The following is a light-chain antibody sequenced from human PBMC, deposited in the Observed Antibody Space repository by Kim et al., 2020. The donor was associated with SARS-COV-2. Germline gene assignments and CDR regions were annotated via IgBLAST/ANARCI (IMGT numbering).Light chain of an antibody. CDR1: QGITNS. CDR2: AAS. V-gene: IGKV1-27*01. CDR3: QKYNRAPWE. Sequence: DIQMTQSPSSLSVSVGDRVTITCRASQGITNSLAWYQQKPGKVPQLLIYAASALQSGVPSRFSGSGSGTDFTLTISSLQPEDVATYYCQKYNRAPWEFGQGTKVDIK. J-gene: IGKJ1*01.